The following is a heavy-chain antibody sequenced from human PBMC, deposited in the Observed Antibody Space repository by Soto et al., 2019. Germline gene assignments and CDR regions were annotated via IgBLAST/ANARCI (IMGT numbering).Heavy chain of an antibody. CDR3: AKVSYSSPEGYYYGMDV. D-gene: IGHD3-22*01. J-gene: IGHJ6*02. V-gene: IGHV1-69*01. CDR2: IIPIFGTA. CDR1: RVAFSKFI. Sequence: QAQLEQSGGEVKKPGSSVKVSCKASRVAFSKFIVTWVRQAPGIGLEWVGGIIPIFGTANYAQKFQGRVTITADESTSTAYMEVNILRSEDTAVDNCAKVSYSSPEGYYYGMDVWGQGTTVTVSS.